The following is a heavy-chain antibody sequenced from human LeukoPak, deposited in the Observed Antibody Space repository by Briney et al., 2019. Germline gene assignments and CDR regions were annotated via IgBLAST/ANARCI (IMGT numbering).Heavy chain of an antibody. J-gene: IGHJ4*02. V-gene: IGHV4-59*08. CDR2: IYHSEST. D-gene: IGHD4-23*01. CDR1: GGSISRSY. Sequence: SETLSLTCTVSGGSISRSYCIWIRQPPGKGLEWIGYIYHSESTNYNPSLKSRVTISVDTSKNQFSLKLSSVTAADTAVYYCARQAGGTSGPFDYWGQGTLVTVSS. CDR3: ARQAGGTSGPFDY.